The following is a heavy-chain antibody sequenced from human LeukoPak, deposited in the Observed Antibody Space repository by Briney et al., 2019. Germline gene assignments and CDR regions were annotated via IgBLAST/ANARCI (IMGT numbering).Heavy chain of an antibody. J-gene: IGHJ6*03. Sequence: GGSLRLSCTASGFTFGDYAMSWFRQAPGKGLEWVGFIRSKAYGGTIEYAASVKGRFTISRDDSKSIAYLQMNSLKTEDTAVYYCARVRQQWLVRVQDYYYYYYMDVWGKGTTVTVSS. CDR3: ARVRQQWLVRVQDYYYYYYMDV. D-gene: IGHD6-19*01. V-gene: IGHV3-49*03. CDR1: GFTFGDYA. CDR2: IRSKAYGGTI.